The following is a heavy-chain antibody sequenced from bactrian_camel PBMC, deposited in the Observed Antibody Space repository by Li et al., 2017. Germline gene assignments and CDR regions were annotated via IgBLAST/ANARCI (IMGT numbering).Heavy chain of an antibody. CDR1: GKTNVLNC. V-gene: IGHV3S53*01. D-gene: IGHD6*01. Sequence: HVQLVESGGGLVQAGGSLNLSCAATGKTNVLNCMGWFRQGPGKEREEVAVIDADGETTYADSVKGRFALSQDNSKRTLYLQMNDLKPEDTAMYYCAARTSYGGVWNVVNDFHAWGQGTQVTVS. CDR2: IDADGET. J-gene: IGHJ6*01. CDR3: AARTSYGGVWNVVNDFHA.